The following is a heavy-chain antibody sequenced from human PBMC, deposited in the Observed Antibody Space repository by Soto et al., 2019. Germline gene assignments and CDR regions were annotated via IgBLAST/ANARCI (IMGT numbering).Heavy chain of an antibody. CDR3: ARDPNYYDTSWKAFDI. Sequence: GASVKVSSKSSSYPFTHYGITWIRQAPGQGLEWMGWISPYNGNTNYAQKLQGRVTMTTDTSTSTAYMELRSLRSDDTPVYYCARDPNYYDTSWKAFDIWGQGTMVT. J-gene: IGHJ3*02. D-gene: IGHD3-22*01. CDR1: SYPFTHYG. V-gene: IGHV1-18*01. CDR2: ISPYNGNT.